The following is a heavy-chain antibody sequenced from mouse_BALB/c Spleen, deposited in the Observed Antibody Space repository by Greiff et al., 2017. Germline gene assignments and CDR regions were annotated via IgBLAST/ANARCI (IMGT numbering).Heavy chain of an antibody. CDR1: GFTFSSFG. V-gene: IGHV5-17*02. Sequence: EVKLMESGGGLVQPGGSRKLSCAASGFTFSSFGMHWVRQAPEKGLEWVAYISSGSSTIYYAATVKGRFTISRDNPKNTLFLQMTSLRSEDTAMYYCARGGLRRRLDYWGQGTTLTVSS. J-gene: IGHJ2*01. D-gene: IGHD1-2*01. CDR2: ISSGSSTI. CDR3: ARGGLRRRLDY.